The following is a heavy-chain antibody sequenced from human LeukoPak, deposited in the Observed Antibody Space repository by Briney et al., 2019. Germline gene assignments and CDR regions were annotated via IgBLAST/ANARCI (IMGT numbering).Heavy chain of an antibody. D-gene: IGHD3-10*01. V-gene: IGHV3-49*04. CDR3: TRVRSGNDFDY. CDR2: IRSKGYGGTT. CDR1: GFTFGDHA. Sequence: GGSLRLSCSASGFTFGDHAMSWVRQAPGKGLEWVGFIRSKGYGGTTEYAASVEGRFSLSRDDSKSFVYLQMSSLKTEDTAVYYRTRVRSGNDFDYWGQGTLVTVSS. J-gene: IGHJ4*02.